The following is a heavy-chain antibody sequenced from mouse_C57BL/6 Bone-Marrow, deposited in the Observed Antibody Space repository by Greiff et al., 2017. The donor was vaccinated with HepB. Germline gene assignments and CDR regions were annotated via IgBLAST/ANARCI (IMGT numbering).Heavy chain of an antibody. D-gene: IGHD6-1*01. Sequence: EVQGVESGPVLVKPGPSVKISCKASGFTFTDYYMHWVKQSHGKSLEWIGLVYPYNGGTSYNPKFKGKATLTVDTSSSTAYMELNSLTSEDSAVYYCARDSLSWFAYWGQGTLVTVSA. CDR1: GFTFTDYY. CDR3: ARDSLSWFAY. J-gene: IGHJ3*01. CDR2: VYPYNGGT. V-gene: IGHV1-36*01.